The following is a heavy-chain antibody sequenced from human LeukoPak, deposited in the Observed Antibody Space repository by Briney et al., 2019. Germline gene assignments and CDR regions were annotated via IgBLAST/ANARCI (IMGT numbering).Heavy chain of an antibody. CDR3: ARDPALYYYDSSGYWHYFDY. Sequence: GSLRLSCAASGFTFSSYAMHWARQAPGKGMEWVAVISYDGSNKYYADSVKGRFTISRDNSKNTLYLQMNSLRAEDTAVYYCARDPALYYYDSSGYWHYFDYWGQGTLVTVTS. D-gene: IGHD3-22*01. J-gene: IGHJ4*02. CDR2: ISYDGSNK. CDR1: GFTFSSYA. V-gene: IGHV3-30*04.